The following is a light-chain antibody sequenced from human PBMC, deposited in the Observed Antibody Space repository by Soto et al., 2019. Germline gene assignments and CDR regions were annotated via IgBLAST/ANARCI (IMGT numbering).Light chain of an antibody. J-gene: IGKJ1*01. V-gene: IGKV1-5*03. CDR2: KAS. CDR3: QQYNSYWRT. Sequence: DIQMTQSLSTLSASVGDRVTITCRASQSISSWLAWYQQKPGKAPKLLIYKASSLESGVPSRFSGSGSGTEFTLTISSLQPDDFATYYCQQYNSYWRTFGQGTKVEIK. CDR1: QSISSW.